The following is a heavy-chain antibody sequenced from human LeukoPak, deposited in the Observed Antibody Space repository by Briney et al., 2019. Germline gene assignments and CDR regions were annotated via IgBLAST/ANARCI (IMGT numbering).Heavy chain of an antibody. CDR1: CDSMSPYY. CDR2: VNLSGST. CDR3: ARGVWLARDY. V-gene: IGHV4-59*07. Sequence: SDTLSLTCTISCDSMSPYYWGWIRQSTGKGQEWLGDVNLSGSTNYNPSLNYNPSLRSRVSISIDTSKNQFSLRMISVTGADTAVYYCARGVWLARDYWGQGTLVTVST. D-gene: IGHD6-19*01. J-gene: IGHJ4*02.